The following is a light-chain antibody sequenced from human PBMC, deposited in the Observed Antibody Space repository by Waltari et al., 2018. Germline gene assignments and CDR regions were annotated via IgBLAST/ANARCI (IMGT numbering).Light chain of an antibody. Sequence: QSALTHPRSVSGSPGQSVTISCSGTRRDVGYYNYISWYQQHPGKFPKVMIYDVTKRPSGVPDRFSGSKSGNTSSLTISGLQAEDEDDYYCCSYAGSYTWVFGGGTKLTVL. V-gene: IGLV2-11*01. CDR2: DVT. CDR1: RRDVGYYNY. CDR3: CSYAGSYTWV. J-gene: IGLJ3*02.